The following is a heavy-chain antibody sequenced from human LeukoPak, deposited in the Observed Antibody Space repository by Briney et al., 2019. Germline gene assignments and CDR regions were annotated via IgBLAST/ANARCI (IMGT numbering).Heavy chain of an antibody. V-gene: IGHV3-11*01. Sequence: GGSLRLSCAASGFTFSDYYMSWIRQAPGKGLEWVSYINSSGSTIYYADSVKRRFPISRDDAKHSLYLQMNGLSAEETDLYYCPKTPKTLTGYRIPSYYFDYWGQGTLVTVSS. D-gene: IGHD3-9*01. CDR1: GFTFSDYY. CDR2: INSSGSTI. CDR3: PKTPKTLTGYRIPSYYFDY. J-gene: IGHJ4*02.